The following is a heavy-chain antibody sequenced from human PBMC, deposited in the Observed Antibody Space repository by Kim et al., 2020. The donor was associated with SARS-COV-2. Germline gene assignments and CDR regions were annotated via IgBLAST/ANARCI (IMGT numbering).Heavy chain of an antibody. D-gene: IGHD2-21*01. Sequence: GTTDYADSVKGRFTSSRDNAENTLYLQMSSLTGEDTAVYYCARDVSGEDDHWGQGTLVTVSS. CDR3: ARDVSGEDDH. V-gene: IGHV3-74*01. CDR2: GTT. J-gene: IGHJ4*02.